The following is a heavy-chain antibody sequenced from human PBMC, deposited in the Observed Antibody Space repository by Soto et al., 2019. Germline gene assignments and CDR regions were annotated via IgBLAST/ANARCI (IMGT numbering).Heavy chain of an antibody. CDR3: AKDRQFRSYYESAGHYND. CDR1: GFTFRNQD. V-gene: IGHV3-23*01. D-gene: IGHD3-22*01. Sequence: EVQLLESGGGLVQPGGSLRLTCVGSGFTFRNQDMRWVRQAPGKGLEWVSGISGRGGVTYYADSVKGQFTISRDNYKNTLYLQMNNLRANDTAVYYCAKDRQFRSYYESAGHYNDWGQGTLVTVSS. J-gene: IGHJ4*02. CDR2: ISGRGGVT.